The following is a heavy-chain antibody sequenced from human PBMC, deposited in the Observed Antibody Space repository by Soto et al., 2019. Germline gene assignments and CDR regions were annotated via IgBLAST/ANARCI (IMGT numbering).Heavy chain of an antibody. J-gene: IGHJ5*02. CDR2: IYYSGST. D-gene: IGHD3-3*01. Sequence: SETLSLTCTVSGGSISSGDYYWSWIRQPPGKGLEWIGYIYYSGSTYYNPSLKSRVTISLDTSKNQFSLQLSSVSAADTALYYSARGGSLFCSGYYAIFPGYNWFAAWGQATLVTVSS. V-gene: IGHV4-30-4*01. CDR3: ARGGSLFCSGYYAIFPGYNWFAA. CDR1: GGSISSGDYY.